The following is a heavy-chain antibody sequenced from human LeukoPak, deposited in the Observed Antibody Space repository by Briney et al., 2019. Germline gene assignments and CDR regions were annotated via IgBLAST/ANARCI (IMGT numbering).Heavy chain of an antibody. CDR1: GYSFTSYW. V-gene: IGHV5-51*01. CDR2: IYPGDSDT. CDR3: ARRSNYYDSSGYYYDY. J-gene: IGHJ4*02. Sequence: GESLKISCKGSGYSFTSYWIGWVRQMPGKGLEWMGIIYPGDSDTRHSPSFQGQVTISADKSISTAYLRWSSLKASDTAMYYCARRSNYYDSSGYYYDYWGQGTLVTVSS. D-gene: IGHD3-22*01.